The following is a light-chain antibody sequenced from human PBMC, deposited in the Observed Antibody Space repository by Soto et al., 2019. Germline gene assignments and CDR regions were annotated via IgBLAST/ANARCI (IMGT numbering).Light chain of an antibody. CDR2: AAS. CDR1: EPINDF. J-gene: IGKJ2*01. Sequence: DIQMTQSPSSLPASVGDTVTITCRASEPINDFLNWYQQKPGKTPHLLVFAASSLQTGVPSRFSGSGSGTYFTLTISNLQPEDYATYYCQQSHSSPYTFGQGTKVDI. CDR3: QQSHSSPYT. V-gene: IGKV1-39*01.